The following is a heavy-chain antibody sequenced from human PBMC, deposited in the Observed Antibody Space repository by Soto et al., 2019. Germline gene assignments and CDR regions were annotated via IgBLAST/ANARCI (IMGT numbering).Heavy chain of an antibody. V-gene: IGHV4-34*01. Sequence: SETLSLTCPVYGGSFSGYYWSCIRQPPGKGLEWIGEINHSGSTNYNPSLKSRVTISVDTSKNQFSLKLSSVTAADTAVYYCAREPYYCSSTSCFRWFDPWGQGTLVTSPQ. D-gene: IGHD2-2*01. CDR2: INHSGST. CDR3: AREPYYCSSTSCFRWFDP. J-gene: IGHJ5*02. CDR1: GGSFSGYY.